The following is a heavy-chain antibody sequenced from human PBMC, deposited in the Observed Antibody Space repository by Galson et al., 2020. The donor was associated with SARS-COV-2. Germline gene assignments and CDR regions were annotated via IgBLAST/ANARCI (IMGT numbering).Heavy chain of an antibody. D-gene: IGHD2-15*01. CDR2: IYYSGST. J-gene: IGHJ5*02. Sequence: SETLSLTCTVSGGSISSYYWSWIRQPPGKGLEWIGYIYYSGSTNYNPSLKSRVTISVDTSKNQFSLKLSSVTAADTAVYYCARERTVVTHEKGWFDPWGQGTLVTVSS. CDR1: GGSISSYY. V-gene: IGHV4-59*01. CDR3: ARERTVVTHEKGWFDP.